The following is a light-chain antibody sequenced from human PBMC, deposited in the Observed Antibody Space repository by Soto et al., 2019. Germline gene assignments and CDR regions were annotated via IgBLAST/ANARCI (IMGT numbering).Light chain of an antibody. CDR1: QSNIGNNA. Sequence: QSVLTQPPSVSDAPRQRVTISCSGSQSNIGNNAVSWYQQLPGKAPKLLIYYDDLLPSGVSGRFSGSKSGTSASLAISGLQAEDEADYYCAAWDDNLNGRVFGGGTQLTVL. CDR2: YDD. J-gene: IGLJ3*02. V-gene: IGLV1-36*01. CDR3: AAWDDNLNGRV.